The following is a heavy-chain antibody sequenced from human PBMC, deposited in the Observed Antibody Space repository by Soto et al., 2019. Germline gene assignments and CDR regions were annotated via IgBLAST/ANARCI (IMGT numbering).Heavy chain of an antibody. CDR3: ARDPPDVVVAATGVDWFDS. D-gene: IGHD2-15*01. Sequence: SVKVSCKDSGGALSSYTSSWARQAPGQGLEWMGRIIPILGIANDAQKFQGRVTITADKSTSTAYMELSSLRSEDTAVYYCARDPPDVVVAATGVDWFDSWGQGTLVTVSS. CDR1: GGALSSYT. J-gene: IGHJ5*01. CDR2: IIPILGIA. V-gene: IGHV1-69*04.